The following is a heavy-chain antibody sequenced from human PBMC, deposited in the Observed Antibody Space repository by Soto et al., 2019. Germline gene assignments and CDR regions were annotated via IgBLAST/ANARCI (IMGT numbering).Heavy chain of an antibody. D-gene: IGHD2-21*02. V-gene: IGHV4-34*01. CDR1: GGSFSGYY. J-gene: IGHJ4*02. Sequence: QVQLQQWGAGLLKPSETLSLTCAVYGGSFSGYYWSWIRQPPGKGLEWIGEIRHSGSTNYNPSLKSQVTISVDTSKNQFSLKLSSVTAADTAVYYCARTYGGNSFDYWGQGTLVTVS. CDR2: IRHSGST. CDR3: ARTYGGNSFDY.